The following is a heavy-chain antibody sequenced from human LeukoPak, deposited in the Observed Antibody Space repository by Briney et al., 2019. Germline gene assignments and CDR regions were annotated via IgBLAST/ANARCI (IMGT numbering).Heavy chain of an antibody. D-gene: IGHD6-6*01. CDR3: AKGAPSSSSIFDF. V-gene: IGHV3-23*01. CDR1: GFTFGHNA. J-gene: IGHJ4*02. CDR2: LSGSGGDT. Sequence: GGSLRVSCVASGFTFGHNAMAWVRQAPGKRLEWVSALSGSGGDTFYADSVKGRFTTSRDNSKNTLYLQLSSLRPDDTAVYYCAKGAPSSSSIFDFWGPGTLVTVSS.